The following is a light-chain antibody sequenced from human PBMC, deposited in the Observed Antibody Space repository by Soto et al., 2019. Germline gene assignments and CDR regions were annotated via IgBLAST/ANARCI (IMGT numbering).Light chain of an antibody. CDR2: DAS. J-gene: IGKJ2*01. V-gene: IGKV1-5*01. CDR3: QQYNSYPYT. Sequence: DIQMTQSPSTLSASVGDRVTITCRASQSISSWLAWYQQKPGKAPKLLIYDASTLESGVPSRFSGSGSGTEFTLTTSSLQPDDDATYYCQQYNSYPYTFGQGTKLEIK. CDR1: QSISSW.